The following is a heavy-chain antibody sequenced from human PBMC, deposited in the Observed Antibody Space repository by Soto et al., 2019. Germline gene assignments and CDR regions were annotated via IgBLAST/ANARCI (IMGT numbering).Heavy chain of an antibody. CDR3: ARGGRKRWFDP. CDR1: GGSFSGFY. Sequence: SETLSLTCAVYGGSFSGFYWSWIRQPPGKGLEWIEEINHSGSINYNASLKSRVTISIEKSKNQVSLKLSSVTAADTAVYYCARGGRKRWFDPWGQGTLVTVSS. J-gene: IGHJ5*02. V-gene: IGHV4-34*01. CDR2: INHSGSI.